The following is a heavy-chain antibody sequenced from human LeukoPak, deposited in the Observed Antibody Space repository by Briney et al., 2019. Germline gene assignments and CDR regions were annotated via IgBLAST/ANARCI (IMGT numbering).Heavy chain of an antibody. CDR2: IFYSGST. V-gene: IGHV4-59*01. J-gene: IGHJ4*02. CDR3: ARGGSGPYPRLDY. CDR1: GGSLISYY. D-gene: IGHD6-19*01. Sequence: SATLSLTCTVSGGSLISYYWSWIRQSPGKGLEWIGYIFYSGSTNYSPSLKSRVTISVDTSKNQFSLKLSSVTAADTAVYYCARGGSGPYPRLDYWGQGSLVTVSS.